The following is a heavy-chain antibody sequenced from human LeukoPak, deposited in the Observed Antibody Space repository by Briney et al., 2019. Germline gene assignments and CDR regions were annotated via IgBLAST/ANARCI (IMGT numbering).Heavy chain of an antibody. J-gene: IGHJ3*02. CDR1: GFTFSSYA. V-gene: IGHV3-64*04. D-gene: IGHD2-15*01. Sequence: PGGSLRLSCSASGFTFSSYAMHWVRQAPGKGLEYVSAISSNGGSTYYADSVKGRFTISRDTPKNTLYLQMNSLRAEDTAVYYCARDTGSGYCSGGRCRGAFDIWGQGTMVTVSS. CDR2: ISSNGGST. CDR3: ARDTGSGYCSGGRCRGAFDI.